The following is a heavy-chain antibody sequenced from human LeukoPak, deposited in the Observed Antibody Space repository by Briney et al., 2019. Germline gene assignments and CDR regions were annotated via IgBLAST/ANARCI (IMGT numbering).Heavy chain of an antibody. Sequence: GASVKVSCKASGYSLTELSIHWVRQAPGKGLEWMGTFDPEDDETISAQKFQGRVTMTEDSSTDTAYMELSSLRSEDTAVYYCTTVSRYNYGSGSYSKWSDPWGQGTLVTVSS. V-gene: IGHV1-24*01. CDR3: TTVSRYNYGSGSYSKWSDP. CDR2: FDPEDDET. J-gene: IGHJ5*02. D-gene: IGHD3-10*01. CDR1: GYSLTELS.